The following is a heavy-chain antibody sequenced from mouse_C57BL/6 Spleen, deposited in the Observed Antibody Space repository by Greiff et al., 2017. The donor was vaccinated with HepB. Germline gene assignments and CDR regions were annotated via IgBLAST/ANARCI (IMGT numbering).Heavy chain of an antibody. CDR3: ARSTVLRSMDY. Sequence: VQLQQPGAELVKPGASVKLSCKASGYTFTSYWMPWVKQRPGRGLEWIGRIAPNSGGTKYNEKFKSKATLTVDKPSSTAYMQLSSLTSEDSAVYDCARSTVLRSMDYWGQGTSGTVSS. V-gene: IGHV1-72*01. J-gene: IGHJ4*01. D-gene: IGHD1-1*01. CDR1: GYTFTSYW. CDR2: IAPNSGGT.